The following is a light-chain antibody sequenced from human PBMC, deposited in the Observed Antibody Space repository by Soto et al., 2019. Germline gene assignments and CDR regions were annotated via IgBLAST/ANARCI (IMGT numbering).Light chain of an antibody. Sequence: QSALTQPPSASGSPGQSVTISCTGTSSDIGGYDFVSWYQQHPGKAPKLMISEVTKRPSGVPDRFSGSKSGNTASLTVSGLQAEDEADYYCSSTAGYNNPYVFGTGTKVTVL. V-gene: IGLV2-8*01. J-gene: IGLJ1*01. CDR2: EVT. CDR3: SSTAGYNNPYV. CDR1: SSDIGGYDF.